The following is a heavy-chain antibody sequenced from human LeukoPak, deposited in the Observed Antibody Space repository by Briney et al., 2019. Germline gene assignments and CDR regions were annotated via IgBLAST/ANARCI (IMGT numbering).Heavy chain of an antibody. CDR2: ISGSGGST. D-gene: IGHD1-14*01. CDR1: GFTFSSHA. J-gene: IGHJ3*02. Sequence: PGGSLRLSCAASGFTFSSHAMSWVRQAPGKGLEWVSAISGSGGSTYYADSVKGRFTISRDNSKNTLYLQMNSLRAEDTAVYYCAKDRMSRRASDAFDIWGQGTMVTVPS. V-gene: IGHV3-23*01. CDR3: AKDRMSRRASDAFDI.